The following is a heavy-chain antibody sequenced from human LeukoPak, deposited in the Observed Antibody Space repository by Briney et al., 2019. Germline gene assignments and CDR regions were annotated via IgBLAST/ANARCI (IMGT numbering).Heavy chain of an antibody. Sequence: SGTLSLTCAVSGDSITTSNWWNWVRPPPGKGLEWIGKIYHRGSTNYNPSLKSRVTMSVDKSKNQFSLNLTSVTAADTAVYYCATSRDGYNHFDYWGQGILVTVSS. CDR3: ATSRDGYNHFDY. CDR2: IYHRGST. D-gene: IGHD5-24*01. J-gene: IGHJ4*02. CDR1: GDSITTSNW. V-gene: IGHV4-4*02.